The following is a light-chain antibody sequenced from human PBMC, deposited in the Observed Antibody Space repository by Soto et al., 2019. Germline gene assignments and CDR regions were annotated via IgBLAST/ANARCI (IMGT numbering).Light chain of an antibody. V-gene: IGKV3-20*01. CDR3: QQYGSSPWT. J-gene: IGKJ1*01. CDR1: QSVSSSY. Sequence: EIVLTQSPGTLSLSPGERATLSCRASQSVSSSYLAWYQQKPGQAPRLLIYGASSRATSIPDRFSGSGSGTDFTLTISRLEPEDVAVYYCQQYGSSPWTFGQGTKVDIK. CDR2: GAS.